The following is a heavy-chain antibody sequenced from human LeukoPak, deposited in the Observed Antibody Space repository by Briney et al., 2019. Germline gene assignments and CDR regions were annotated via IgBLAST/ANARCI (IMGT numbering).Heavy chain of an antibody. D-gene: IGHD2-2*01. V-gene: IGHV1-46*01. Sequence: ASVKVSCKASGYTFTIYFMHWVRQAPGQGLEWMGIINPSVGSTSYAQKFQGRVTMTRDMSTSTVYMELSSLRSEDTAVYYCAIGYCSSTSCYGGYYYMDVWGKGTKVTISS. J-gene: IGHJ6*03. CDR2: INPSVGST. CDR3: AIGYCSSTSCYGGYYYMDV. CDR1: GYTFTIYF.